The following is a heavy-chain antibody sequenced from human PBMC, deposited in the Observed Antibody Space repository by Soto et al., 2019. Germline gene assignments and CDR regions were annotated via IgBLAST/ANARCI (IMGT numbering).Heavy chain of an antibody. D-gene: IGHD2-2*01. J-gene: IGHJ4*02. CDR2: VWYDGSNK. CDR1: GFTFSSYG. Sequence: VQLVESGGGMVQPGRSLRLSCAASGFTFSSYGMHWVRQAPGKGREWVAVVWYDGSNKYYADSVKGRFTISRDNSKNTLYLQMNSLRAEDTAVYYCARTASAAPYYFDYWGQGTLVTVSS. V-gene: IGHV3-33*01. CDR3: ARTASAAPYYFDY.